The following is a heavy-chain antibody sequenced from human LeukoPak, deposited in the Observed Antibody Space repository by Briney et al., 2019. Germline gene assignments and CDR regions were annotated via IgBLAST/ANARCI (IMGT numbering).Heavy chain of an antibody. Sequence: PSETLSLTCTVSGGSISSYYWSWIRQPAGKGLEWIGRIYTSGSTNYNPSLKSRVTMSVDTSKSQFSLKLSSVTAADTAVYYCARDYSGYRQYYYYGMDVWGQGTTVTVSS. V-gene: IGHV4-4*07. CDR1: GGSISSYY. D-gene: IGHD5-12*01. CDR3: ARDYSGYRQYYYYGMDV. J-gene: IGHJ6*02. CDR2: IYTSGST.